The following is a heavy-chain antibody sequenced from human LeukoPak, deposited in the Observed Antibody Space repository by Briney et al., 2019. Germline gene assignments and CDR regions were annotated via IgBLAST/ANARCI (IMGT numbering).Heavy chain of an antibody. CDR3: ARVRRYYDSSGYPSRLFDY. CDR2: IYDSVNT. Sequence: SETLSLTCAVYGGSFSGYYWSWIRQPPGKGLEWIGYIYDSVNTNYNPSLESRVTISVDTSKKQFSLKLTSVTAADTAVYYCARVRRYYDSSGYPSRLFDYWGQGTLVTVSS. V-gene: IGHV4-59*01. CDR1: GGSFSGYY. J-gene: IGHJ4*02. D-gene: IGHD3-22*01.